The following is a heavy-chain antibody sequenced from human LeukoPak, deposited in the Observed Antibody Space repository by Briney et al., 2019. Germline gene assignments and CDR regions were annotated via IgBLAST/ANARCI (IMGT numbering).Heavy chain of an antibody. CDR2: TGTKANSYTT. CDR3: ARTSYSGNFYDY. CDR1: GFSFSDHY. V-gene: IGHV3-72*01. Sequence: GGSLRLSCAASGFSFSDHYMDWVRQAPGKGLEWVGRTGTKANSYTTEYAASVKGRFTISRDDSKNSLYLQMNSLKIEDTAVYYCARTSYSGNFYDYWGQGTLVTVSS. J-gene: IGHJ4*02. D-gene: IGHD1-26*01.